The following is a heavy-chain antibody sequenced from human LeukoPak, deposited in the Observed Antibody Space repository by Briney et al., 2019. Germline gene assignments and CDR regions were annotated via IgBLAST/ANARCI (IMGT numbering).Heavy chain of an antibody. CDR2: ISSSGSTI. D-gene: IGHD4-17*01. J-gene: IGHJ6*02. Sequence: GGSLRLSCAASGFTFSDYYMSWIRQAPGKGLEWVSYISSSGSTIYYADSVKGRFTISRDNAKNSLYLQMNSLRAEDTAVYYCARDDGDYAHYYYYGMDVWGQGTTVTVSS. CDR1: GFTFSDYY. V-gene: IGHV3-11*01. CDR3: ARDDGDYAHYYYYGMDV.